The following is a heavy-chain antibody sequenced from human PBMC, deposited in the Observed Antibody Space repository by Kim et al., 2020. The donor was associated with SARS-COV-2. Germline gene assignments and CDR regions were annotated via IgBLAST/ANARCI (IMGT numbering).Heavy chain of an antibody. J-gene: IGHJ4*02. D-gene: IGHD3-10*01. V-gene: IGHV3-23*01. CDR3: AKDVLYVPGRGYFDS. Sequence: ADSVRGRFTISRDNSKNTLYLHMDSLRVEDTAVYYCAKDVLYVPGRGYFDSWGQGVLVTVSS.